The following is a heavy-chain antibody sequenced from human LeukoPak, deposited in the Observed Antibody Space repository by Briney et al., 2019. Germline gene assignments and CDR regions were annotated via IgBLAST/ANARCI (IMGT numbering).Heavy chain of an antibody. D-gene: IGHD4-17*01. V-gene: IGHV3-30*18. Sequence: GGSLRLSCAGSGFTFSRNGMHWVRQAPGQGLEWVAGIANDGSRKHYADSVKGRFTISRDNSKNTMYLQMDSLRAEETALYYCAKDEGSYGLDFWGQGVQVTVSP. J-gene: IGHJ4*02. CDR2: IANDGSRK. CDR3: AKDEGSYGLDF. CDR1: GFTFSRNG.